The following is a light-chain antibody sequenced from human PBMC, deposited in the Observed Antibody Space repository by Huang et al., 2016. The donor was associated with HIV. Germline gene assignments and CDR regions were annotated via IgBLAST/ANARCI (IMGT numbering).Light chain of an antibody. CDR1: QGVSSSH. CDR3: QQYGTSTST. J-gene: IGKJ1*01. V-gene: IGKV3-20*01. Sequence: EIVLTQSPGTLSLSPGERATLSCRASQGVSSSHLAWYQQKAGQSPRLLIYGASSRAAGTPNKFSGSGSGTDFTRTISRLDPEDFAVYYCQQYGTSTSTFGQGTRVEVK. CDR2: GAS.